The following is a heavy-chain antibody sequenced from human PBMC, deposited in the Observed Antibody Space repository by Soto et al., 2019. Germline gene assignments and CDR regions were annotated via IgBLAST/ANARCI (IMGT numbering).Heavy chain of an antibody. Sequence: GGSLRLSCAASGFTFSDYYMSWIRQAPGKGLEWVSYISSSGSTIYYADSVKGRFTISRDNAKNSLYLQMNSLRAEDTAGYYCASLSVGQAALCYYGMDDWGPGTAVAVFS. J-gene: IGHJ6*01. V-gene: IGHV3-11*01. CDR1: GFTFSDYY. D-gene: IGHD1-26*01. CDR3: ASLSVGQAALCYYGMDD. CDR2: ISSSGSTI.